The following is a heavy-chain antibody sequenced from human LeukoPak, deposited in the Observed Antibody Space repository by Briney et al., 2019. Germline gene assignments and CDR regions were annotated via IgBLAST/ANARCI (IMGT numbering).Heavy chain of an antibody. CDR1: GFTFSSYS. Sequence: GGSLRLSCAASGFTFSSYSMNWVRQAPGKGLEWVSSISSSSSYIYYADSVKGRFTISRDNAKNSLYLQMNSLRAEDTAVYYCASWDAERGYYYYMDVWGKGTTVTVSS. CDR2: ISSSSSYI. D-gene: IGHD1-26*01. CDR3: ASWDAERGYYYYMDV. V-gene: IGHV3-21*01. J-gene: IGHJ6*03.